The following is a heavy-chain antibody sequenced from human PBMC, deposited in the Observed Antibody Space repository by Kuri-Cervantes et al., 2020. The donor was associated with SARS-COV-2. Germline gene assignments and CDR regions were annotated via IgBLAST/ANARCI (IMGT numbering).Heavy chain of an antibody. D-gene: IGHD3-10*01. V-gene: IGHV3-9*01. CDR3: AKDRMVQGVIRGTAFDP. Sequence: GGSLRLSCAASGFTFDDYAMRWVRQAPGKGLEWVSGISWNSGSIGYADSVKGRFTISRDNAKNSLYLQMNSLRAEDTALYYCAKDRMVQGVIRGTAFDPWGQGTLVTVSS. CDR1: GFTFDDYA. J-gene: IGHJ5*02. CDR2: ISWNSGSI.